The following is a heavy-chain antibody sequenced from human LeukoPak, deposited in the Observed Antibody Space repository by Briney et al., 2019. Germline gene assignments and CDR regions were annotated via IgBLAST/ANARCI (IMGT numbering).Heavy chain of an antibody. CDR1: GGSISSVGYY. J-gene: IGHJ6*02. Sequence: PSETLSLTCSASGGSISSVGYYWSWIRHLPGKGLEWIMYIFYSGSTHYNPSLRSRVTISIDTSKNQYSLNLSPVTAADTAVYYCARDRGIVIEPAVYGMDVWGQGTTVTVSS. V-gene: IGHV4-31*03. D-gene: IGHD2-2*01. CDR2: IFYSGST. CDR3: ARDRGIVIEPAVYGMDV.